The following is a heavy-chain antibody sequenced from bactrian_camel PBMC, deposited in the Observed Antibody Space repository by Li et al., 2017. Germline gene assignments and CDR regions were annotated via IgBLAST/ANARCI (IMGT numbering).Heavy chain of an antibody. D-gene: IGHD2*01. V-gene: IGHV3S1*01. Sequence: HVQLVESGGGSVHPGGSLRLSCVASGFTLSYWSSWVRQAPGKEREGVAAIDSDDTTNYADSVKGRFTLSKDNSKNTLYLQMNSLKPEDTALYYCAPSFRGSGSPDWGQGTQVTVS. CDR3: APSFRGSGSPD. CDR2: IDSDDTT. J-gene: IGHJ4*01. CDR1: GFTLSYW.